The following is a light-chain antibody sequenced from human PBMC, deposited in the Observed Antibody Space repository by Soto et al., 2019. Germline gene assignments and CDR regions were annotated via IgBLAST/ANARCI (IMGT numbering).Light chain of an antibody. CDR3: QQYYSSPVN. Sequence: DIMVTQSPDSLAVSLGERATINCKSSQSVLYSSNNKNYLAWYQQKPGQPPKLLIYWASTRESGVPDRFSGSGSVTDFSLTISSLQAEDVAVYYCQQYYSSPVNFGGGTKVEIK. J-gene: IGKJ4*01. V-gene: IGKV4-1*01. CDR2: WAS. CDR1: QSVLYSSNNKNY.